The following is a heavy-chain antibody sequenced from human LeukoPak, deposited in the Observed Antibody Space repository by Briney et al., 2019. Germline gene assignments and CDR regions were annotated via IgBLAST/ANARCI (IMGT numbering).Heavy chain of an antibody. CDR1: GFTFRHSW. Sequence: GGSLRLSCEASGFTFRHSWLSWIRQTPGKGLEWVANIHPDSSDKFYVDSMEGRFTISRDNTKNSLYLQIDNARLDNTGLYYCTRLPRETAGDYWGQGVPVIVSS. V-gene: IGHV3-7*03. D-gene: IGHD1-14*01. J-gene: IGHJ4*02. CDR2: IHPDSSDK. CDR3: TRLPRETAGDY.